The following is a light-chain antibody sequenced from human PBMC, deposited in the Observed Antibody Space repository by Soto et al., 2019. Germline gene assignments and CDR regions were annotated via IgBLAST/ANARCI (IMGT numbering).Light chain of an antibody. CDR3: QQSYSIPPA. J-gene: IGKJ1*01. V-gene: IGKV1-39*01. CDR2: AAT. CDR1: QSISSY. Sequence: DLRMTQSPSSLSASVGDRVTITCRASQSISSYLNWYQQKQGKAPRLLIYAATSVQSGVPSRFSGSGLGTDFTLTISSLQPEDSATYFCQQSYSIPPAFGQGTKVEI.